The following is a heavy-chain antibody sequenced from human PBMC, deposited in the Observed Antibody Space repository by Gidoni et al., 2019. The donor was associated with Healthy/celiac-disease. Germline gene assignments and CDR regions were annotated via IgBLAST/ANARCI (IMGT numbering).Heavy chain of an antibody. V-gene: IGHV1-2*02. CDR2: INPNSGGT. Sequence: QVQLVQSGAEVKKPGASVKVSCKASGYTFTGYYMHWVRQAPGQGLEWMGWINPNSGGTNYAQKFQGRVTMTRDTSISTAYMELSRLRSDDTAVYYCARSYYGSGNSPPYPIDYWGQGTLVTVSS. CDR3: ARSYYGSGNSPPYPIDY. CDR1: GYTFTGYY. D-gene: IGHD3-10*01. J-gene: IGHJ4*02.